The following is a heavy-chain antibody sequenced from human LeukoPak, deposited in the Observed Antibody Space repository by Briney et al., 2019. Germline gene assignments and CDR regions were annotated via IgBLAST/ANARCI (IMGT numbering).Heavy chain of an antibody. CDR1: GFTFSNYG. J-gene: IGHJ5*01. CDR3: AKNFDTLTGYYNPFDS. D-gene: IGHD3-9*01. CDR2: ISYDGSNK. Sequence: GGSLRLSCAASGFTFSNYGMHWVRQAPGKGLEWVAVISYDGSNKYYTDSVKGRFTISRDNAKNSLYLQMNSLRAEDTAFYYCAKNFDTLTGYYNPFDSWGQGTLVTVSS. V-gene: IGHV3-30*18.